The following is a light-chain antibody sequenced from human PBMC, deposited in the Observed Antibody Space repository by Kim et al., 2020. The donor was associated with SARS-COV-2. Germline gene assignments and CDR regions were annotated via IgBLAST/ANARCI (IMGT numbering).Light chain of an antibody. V-gene: IGLV1-40*01. J-gene: IGLJ2*01. Sequence: QSVLTQPPSVSGAAGQRVTISCTGSSSNIGAGYDVHWYQQLPGTAPKLLISGHNNRPSGVPDRFSGSKSDTSASLAITGLQAEDEADYYCQSYDSSLSGVGFGGGTQLTVL. CDR2: GHN. CDR3: QSYDSSLSGVG. CDR1: SSNIGAGYD.